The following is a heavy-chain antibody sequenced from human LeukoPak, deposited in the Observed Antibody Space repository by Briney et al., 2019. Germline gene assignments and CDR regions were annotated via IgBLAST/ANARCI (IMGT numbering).Heavy chain of an antibody. J-gene: IGHJ5*02. CDR2: INIGGTNT. Sequence: GGSLRLSCAASGFTFSHYYMSWIRQAPGKGLEWLSYINIGGTNTHYADSVKGRFTISRDNAKKSLYLEMTNLRAEDTAVYYCATDGAGFDTWGQGVLVTVSS. V-gene: IGHV3-11*01. CDR1: GFTFSHYY. CDR3: ATDGAGFDT.